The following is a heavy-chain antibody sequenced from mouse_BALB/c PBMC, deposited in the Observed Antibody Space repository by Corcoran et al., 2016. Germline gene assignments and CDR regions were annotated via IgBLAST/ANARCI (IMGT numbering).Heavy chain of an antibody. D-gene: IGHD2-1*01. CDR2: INPNNGGT. CDR3: ARDGNYVGWFAY. Sequence: EVQLQQSGPELVKPGASVKISCKTSGYTFTEYTMHWVKQRHGKSLEWLGGINPNNGGTSYNQKFKGKATLTVDKSSSTAYMELRSLTSEDSAVYYCARDGNYVGWFAYWGQGTLVTVSA. J-gene: IGHJ3*01. CDR1: GYTFTEYT. V-gene: IGHV1-18*01.